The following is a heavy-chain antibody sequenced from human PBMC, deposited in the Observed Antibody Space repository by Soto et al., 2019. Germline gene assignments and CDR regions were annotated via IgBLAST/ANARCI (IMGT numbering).Heavy chain of an antibody. CDR3: AKDYYDSSGPTGWYYFDY. Sequence: EVQLLESGGGLVQPGGSLRLSCAASGFTFSSYAMSWVRQAPGKGLEWVSAISGSGGSTYYADSVKGRFTISRDNSKNTLYLQMNSLRAEDTAVYYCAKDYYDSSGPTGWYYFDYWGQGTLVTVSS. D-gene: IGHD3-22*01. CDR2: ISGSGGST. V-gene: IGHV3-23*01. CDR1: GFTFSSYA. J-gene: IGHJ4*02.